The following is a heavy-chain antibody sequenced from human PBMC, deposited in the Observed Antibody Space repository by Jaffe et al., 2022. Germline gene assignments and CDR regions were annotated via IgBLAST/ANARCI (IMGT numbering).Heavy chain of an antibody. CDR3: TTDRVGSSQFQFQH. CDR1: GFSFSNAW. Sequence: EVQLVESGGGLVKPGGSLRLSCAASGFSFSNAWMSWVRQAPGKGLEWVGRIKTNADGGKIDYAAPVKGRFTISRDDSKNTLYVEMNSLKIDDTAVYYCTTDRVGSSQFQFQHWGQGTLVTVSS. D-gene: IGHD6-19*01. V-gene: IGHV3-15*01. CDR2: IKTNADGGKI. J-gene: IGHJ1*01.